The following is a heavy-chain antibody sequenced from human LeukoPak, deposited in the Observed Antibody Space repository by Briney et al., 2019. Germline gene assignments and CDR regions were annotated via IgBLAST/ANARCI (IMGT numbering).Heavy chain of an antibody. V-gene: IGHV3-74*01. D-gene: IGHD5-24*01. CDR1: GFTFSNYW. Sequence: GGSLRLSCAASGFTFSNYWMHWVRQAPGKGLVWVSRINSDGSSATYADSVKGRFTISRDNAKNTLYLQMNSLRADDTAVYYCARDRATTMFDYWAQGTLVTVSS. CDR2: INSDGSSA. J-gene: IGHJ4*02. CDR3: ARDRATTMFDY.